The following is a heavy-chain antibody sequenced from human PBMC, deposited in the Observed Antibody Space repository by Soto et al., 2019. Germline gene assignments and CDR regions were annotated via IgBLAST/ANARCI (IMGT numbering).Heavy chain of an antibody. D-gene: IGHD3-3*01. Sequence: QITLKESGPTLVKPTQTLTLTCTFSGFSLSTSGVGVGWIRQPPGKALEGLVIIYWDDDKRYSPFLRSRLTISKDTSKNQVVLIMTNVDPEDTATYFCAHRRIGVSQWNYGDFDYWGQGILVTVSS. V-gene: IGHV2-5*02. CDR1: GFSLSTSGVG. CDR3: AHRRIGVSQWNYGDFDY. J-gene: IGHJ4*02. CDR2: IYWDDDK.